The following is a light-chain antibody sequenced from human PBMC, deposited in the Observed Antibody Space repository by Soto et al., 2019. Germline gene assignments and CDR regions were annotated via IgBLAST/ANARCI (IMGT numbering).Light chain of an antibody. CDR1: RSISTY. CDR3: QQRNNWPLT. J-gene: IGKJ4*02. CDR2: EAL. V-gene: IGKV3-11*01. Sequence: ETVLTQSPATLALSPGERATLSCRASRSISTYLAWYQQKPGQAPRLLIYEALNTATGIPARLSGSGSGTDFTLTISSREPEDFAVYYCQQRNNWPLTFGGGTKVEIK.